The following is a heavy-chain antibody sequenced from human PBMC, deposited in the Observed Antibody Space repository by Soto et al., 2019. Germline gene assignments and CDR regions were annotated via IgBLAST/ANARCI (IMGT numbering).Heavy chain of an antibody. J-gene: IGHJ4*02. Sequence: GGSLRLSCAASGFTFSDYAMSWVRQAPGKGPEWVSSFSGSGGSTYYTNSVKGRFTISRDNSKNTLYLQMNSLRAEDTAVYYCAKGTGRGYIWGSYRYGFDYWGQGTLVTVSS. CDR1: GFTFSDYA. CDR2: FSGSGGST. D-gene: IGHD3-16*02. V-gene: IGHV3-23*01. CDR3: AKGTGRGYIWGSYRYGFDY.